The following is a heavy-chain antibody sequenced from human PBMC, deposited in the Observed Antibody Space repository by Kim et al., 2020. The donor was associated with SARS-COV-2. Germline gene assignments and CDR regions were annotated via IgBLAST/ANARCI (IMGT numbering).Heavy chain of an antibody. Sequence: ASVKVSCEASGYTFMNYDMNWVRQAPGQGLEWMGWITIQNGNTNYAKNFQGRVIMTTDKSTNTVHMELTSLTSEDTAIYYCARFHSSGWLDYWGQGTPVTVSS. CDR2: ITIQNGNT. V-gene: IGHV1-18*01. D-gene: IGHD6-19*01. J-gene: IGHJ4*02. CDR3: ARFHSSGWLDY. CDR1: GYTFMNYD.